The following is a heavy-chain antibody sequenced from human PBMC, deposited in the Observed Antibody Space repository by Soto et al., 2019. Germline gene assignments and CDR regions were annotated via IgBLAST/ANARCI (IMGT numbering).Heavy chain of an antibody. CDR2: YHSGGST. Sequence: QVQLQESGSGLVKPSQSLSLTCTVSGVSLNTADTWWSWIRQSPGKGLEFIGYYHSGGSTYYDASFRSRVIISADTSNSQFSLKLSSVTVADTAVYCCVRSRQMESGNAYASDVWGQGTTVTVSS. D-gene: IGHD1-1*01. V-gene: IGHV4-30-4*01. CDR3: VRSRQMESGNAYASDV. CDR1: GVSLNTADTW. J-gene: IGHJ6*02.